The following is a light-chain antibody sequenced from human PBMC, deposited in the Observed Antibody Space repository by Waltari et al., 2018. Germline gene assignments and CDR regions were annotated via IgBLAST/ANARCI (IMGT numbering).Light chain of an antibody. CDR2: GAS. CDR3: QQYNNWPPGRT. CDR1: QRSTSN. V-gene: IGKV3-15*01. Sequence: EILLTQSPATLSVSPGERSTLSCRASQRSTSNLAWYQQKPGQAPRLLIYGASTRATGVPARFSGSGSGTDFTLTISSLQSEDFAVYYCQQYNNWPPGRTFGQGTKVEI. J-gene: IGKJ1*01.